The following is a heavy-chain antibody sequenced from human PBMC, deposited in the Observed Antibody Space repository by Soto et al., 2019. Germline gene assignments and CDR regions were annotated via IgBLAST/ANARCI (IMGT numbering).Heavy chain of an antibody. J-gene: IGHJ6*02. V-gene: IGHV3-48*02. Sequence: EVPLVESGGGLVQPGGALRLSCAASGFRFSTYSINWVRQAPGKGLEWVSYISSRSYTIYYVDSVKGRFTISRDNAKNSLYLQMDSLRDEDTAVYYCARGGSSSDHGMDVWGQGTTVTVSS. CDR2: ISSRSYTI. CDR1: GFRFSTYS. CDR3: ARGGSSSDHGMDV. D-gene: IGHD6-6*01.